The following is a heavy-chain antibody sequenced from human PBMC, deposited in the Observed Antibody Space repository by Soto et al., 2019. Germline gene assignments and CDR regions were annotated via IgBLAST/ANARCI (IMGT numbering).Heavy chain of an antibody. V-gene: IGHV1-2*02. Sequence: ASVKVSCKASGFSFTGYYIHWLRQAPGQGLEWMGWINAHSGGTEYAQKFQGRVTLTRDTSIATAYLTLTSLTSDDTALYYCAKDLTRQPAYWLDPWGQGTQVTVSS. D-gene: IGHD3-16*01. CDR3: AKDLTRQPAYWLDP. CDR1: GFSFTGYY. J-gene: IGHJ5*02. CDR2: INAHSGGT.